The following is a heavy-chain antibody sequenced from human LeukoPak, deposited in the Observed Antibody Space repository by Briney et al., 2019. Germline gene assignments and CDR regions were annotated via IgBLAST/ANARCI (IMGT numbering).Heavy chain of an antibody. J-gene: IGHJ4*02. Sequence: SQTLSLTCAISGGIVSSNSAVWNWIRQSPSRGLEWLGKTYYKSKWYNDYAVSVKSRITINPDTSKYQFSLQLTLLTPEDTAVYYCARDSGALADGFYYYIDCWGQGTLVTVSS. CDR3: ARDSGALADGFYYYIDC. V-gene: IGHV6-1*01. CDR1: GGIVSSNSAV. D-gene: IGHD2/OR15-2a*01. CDR2: TYYKSKWYN.